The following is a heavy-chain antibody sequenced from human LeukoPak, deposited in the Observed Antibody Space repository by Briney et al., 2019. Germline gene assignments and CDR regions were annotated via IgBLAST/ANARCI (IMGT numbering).Heavy chain of an antibody. V-gene: IGHV1-2*02. CDR3: ARGFKKVQLWLRLHYFDY. J-gene: IGHJ4*02. CDR1: GYTFTGYY. Sequence: ASVKVSCKASGYTFTGYYMHWVRQAPGQGLEWMGWINPNSGGTNYAQKFQGRVTMTRDTSISTAYMELSRLRSDDTAVYYCARGFKKVQLWLRLHYFDYWGQETLATVSS. D-gene: IGHD5-18*01. CDR2: INPNSGGT.